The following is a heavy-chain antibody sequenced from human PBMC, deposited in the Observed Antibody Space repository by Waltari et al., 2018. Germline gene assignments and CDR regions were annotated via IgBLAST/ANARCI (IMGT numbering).Heavy chain of an antibody. V-gene: IGHV4-38-2*01. J-gene: IGHJ5*02. D-gene: IGHD2-21*02. CDR1: GYSISMGYY. CDR3: ARAGVTTYNWFDP. Sequence: QVQLQESGPGLVKPSETLSLTCAVSGYSISMGYYLGWIRQPPGKGLEWIGSIYHSGSTYYNPSLKSRVTISVDTSKNQFSLKLSSVTAADTAVYYCARAGVTTYNWFDPWGQGTLVTVSS. CDR2: IYHSGST.